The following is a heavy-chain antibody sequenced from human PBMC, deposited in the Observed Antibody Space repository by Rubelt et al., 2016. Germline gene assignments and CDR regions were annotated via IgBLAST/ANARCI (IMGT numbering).Heavy chain of an antibody. CDR1: GFSFSNYG. V-gene: IGHV3-33*01. Sequence: QVQLVESGGGVVQPGRSLRLSCAASGFSFSNYGIHWVRQAPGKGLEWVAVIWYDGSNKDYVDSVKGRFTISRDNSKNTVYLEMNSLRAEDTAVYYCARDGSGGAWKYFDYWGQGTLVTVSS. CDR3: ARDGSGGAWKYFDY. D-gene: IGHD3-10*01. J-gene: IGHJ4*02. CDR2: IWYDGSNK.